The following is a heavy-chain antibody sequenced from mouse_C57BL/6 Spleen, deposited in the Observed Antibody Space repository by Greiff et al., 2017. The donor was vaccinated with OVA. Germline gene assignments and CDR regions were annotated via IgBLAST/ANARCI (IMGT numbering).Heavy chain of an antibody. Sequence: EVQLQQSGPELVKPGASVKMSCKASGYTFTDYYMHWVKQSHGTSLEWIGYIYPNNGGNGYNQKFQGKATLTVDKSSITAYMELRSLTSDGSAVYCCATDYDDGFADWGKRTLVTVSA. J-gene: IGHJ3*01. CDR1: GYTFTDYY. CDR2: IYPNNGGN. V-gene: IGHV1-34*01. CDR3: ATDYDDGFAD. D-gene: IGHD2-4*01.